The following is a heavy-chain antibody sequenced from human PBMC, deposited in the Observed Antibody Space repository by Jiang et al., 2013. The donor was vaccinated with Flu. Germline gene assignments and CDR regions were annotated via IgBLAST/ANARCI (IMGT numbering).Heavy chain of an antibody. CDR2: IYTSGST. CDR3: ARNRGAARFDY. CDR1: GGSISSGSYY. J-gene: IGHJ4*02. D-gene: IGHD6-25*01. Sequence: KPSQTLSLTCTVSGGSISSGSYYWSWIRQPAGKGLEWIGRIYTSGSTNYNPSLNSRVTISVDTSKNQLSLKLNSVTAADTAVYYCARNRGAARFDYWGLGTLVIVSS. V-gene: IGHV4-61*02.